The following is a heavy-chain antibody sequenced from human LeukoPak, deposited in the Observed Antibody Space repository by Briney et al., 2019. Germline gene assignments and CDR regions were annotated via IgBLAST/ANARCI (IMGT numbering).Heavy chain of an antibody. CDR3: ARGSSSNY. V-gene: IGHV3-21*01. Sequence: GGSLRLSCVASGFTFSSYWMTWVRQAPGKGLEWVSSISSSSSYIYYADSVKGRFTISRDNAKNSLYLQMNSLRAEDTAVYYCARGSSSNYWGQGTLVTVSS. CDR1: GFTFSSYW. D-gene: IGHD6-6*01. J-gene: IGHJ4*02. CDR2: ISSSSSYI.